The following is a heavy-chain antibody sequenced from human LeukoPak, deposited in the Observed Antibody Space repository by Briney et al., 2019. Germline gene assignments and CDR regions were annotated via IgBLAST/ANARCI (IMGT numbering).Heavy chain of an antibody. CDR3: AREGRLQSFGI. V-gene: IGHV4-59*01. Sequence: RTSETLSLTCTVSGGSISSYYWSWIRQPPGKGLEWFGYIYYSGSTNYNPSLKSRVTISVDTSKNQFSLKLSSVTAADTAVYYCAREGRLQSFGIWGQGTMVTVSS. CDR2: IYYSGST. CDR1: GGSISSYY. D-gene: IGHD5-24*01. J-gene: IGHJ3*02.